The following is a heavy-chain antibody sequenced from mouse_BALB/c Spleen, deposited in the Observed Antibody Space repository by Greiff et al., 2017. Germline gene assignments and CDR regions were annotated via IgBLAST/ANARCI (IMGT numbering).Heavy chain of an antibody. J-gene: IGHJ4*01. CDR3: ARQAYYRYDGAMDY. D-gene: IGHD2-14*01. CDR2: ISYSGST. V-gene: IGHV3-2*02. CDR1: GYSITSDYA. Sequence: EVKLQESGPGLVKPSQSLSLTCTVTGYSITSDYAWNWIRQFPGNKLEWMGYISYSGSTSYNPSLKSRISITRDTSKNQFFLQLNSVTTEDTATYYCARQAYYRYDGAMDYWGQGTSVTVSS.